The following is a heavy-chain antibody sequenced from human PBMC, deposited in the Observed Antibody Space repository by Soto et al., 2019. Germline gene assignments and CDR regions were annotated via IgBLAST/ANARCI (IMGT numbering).Heavy chain of an antibody. D-gene: IGHD6-19*01. CDR1: GYTFTSYC. V-gene: IGHV1-18*01. CDR3: ARDPHSSGWYFRDYYYYGMDV. CDR2: ISAYNGNT. J-gene: IGHJ6*02. Sequence: ASVKVSCKASGYTFTSYCISWVRQAPGQGLEWMGWISAYNGNTNYVQKLQGRVTMTTDTSTSTAYMELRSLRSDDTAVYYCARDPHSSGWYFRDYYYYGMDVWGQGTTVTVSS.